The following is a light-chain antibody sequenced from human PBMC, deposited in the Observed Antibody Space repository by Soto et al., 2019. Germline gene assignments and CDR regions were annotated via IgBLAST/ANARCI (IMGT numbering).Light chain of an antibody. CDR1: QSVSSN. Sequence: EIVMTQSPATLSVSPGERATLSCRASQSVSSNLAWYQQKPGQAPRLLIYGASTRATGIPARFIGSGSGTEFSLTICSLQSEDFSVYYCQQYNKWAPLTFGQGTKVEIK. J-gene: IGKJ1*01. CDR3: QQYNKWAPLT. CDR2: GAS. V-gene: IGKV3-15*01.